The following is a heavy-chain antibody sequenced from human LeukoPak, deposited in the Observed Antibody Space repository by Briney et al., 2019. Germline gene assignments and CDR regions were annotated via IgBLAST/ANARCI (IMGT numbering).Heavy chain of an antibody. J-gene: IGHJ6*03. CDR3: ARHRQGSGSYFNYYYYYYMDV. D-gene: IGHD3-10*01. Sequence: SETLSLTCTVSGGSISSYYWSWIRQPPGKGLEWIGSIYYSGSTYYNPSLKSRVTISVDTSKNQFSLKLSSVTAADTAVYYCARHRQGSGSYFNYYYYYYMDVWGKGTTVTISS. CDR1: GGSISSYY. V-gene: IGHV4-59*05. CDR2: IYYSGST.